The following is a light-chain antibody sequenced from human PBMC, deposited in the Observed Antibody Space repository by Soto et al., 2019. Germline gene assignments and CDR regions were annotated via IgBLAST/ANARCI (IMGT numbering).Light chain of an antibody. CDR3: QQRSNWPWT. J-gene: IGKJ1*01. V-gene: IGKV3D-20*02. Sequence: EIVLTQSPGTLSLSPGERATLSGRASQSVSSSYLAWYQQKPGQAPRLLIYGASSRVTGISARFSGSGSGTDFTLTISSLEPEDFAVYYCQQRSNWPWTFGQGTKVDI. CDR1: QSVSSSY. CDR2: GAS.